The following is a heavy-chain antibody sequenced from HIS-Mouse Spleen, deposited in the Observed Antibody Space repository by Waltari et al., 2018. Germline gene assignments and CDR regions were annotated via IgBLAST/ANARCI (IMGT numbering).Heavy chain of an antibody. J-gene: IGHJ4*02. Sequence: QVQLVESGGGVVQPGRALGLSCAASGFTFSSDGMHWVRQAPGKGLEWVAVISYDGSNKYYADSVKGRFTISRDNSKNTLYLQMNSLRAEDTAVYYCAKDRGSQFDYWGQGTLVTVSS. V-gene: IGHV3-30*18. CDR2: ISYDGSNK. CDR1: GFTFSSDG. D-gene: IGHD1-26*01. CDR3: AKDRGSQFDY.